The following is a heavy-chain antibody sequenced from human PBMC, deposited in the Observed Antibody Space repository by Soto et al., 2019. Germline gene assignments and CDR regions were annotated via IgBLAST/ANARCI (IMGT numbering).Heavy chain of an antibody. J-gene: IGHJ6*02. D-gene: IGHD6-25*01. Sequence: PSQTLSLTCSVPGGSFSSDSFIWSWVRQFPGKGLEWIGYIYYSGTTYYNPSLRSRVMMSVDTSKNQFSLHLSSVTAADTAVYYCARDHKRDGMDVWGQGDTVTVS. V-gene: IGHV4-31*03. CDR3: ARDHKRDGMDV. CDR2: IYYSGTT. CDR1: GGSFSSDSFI.